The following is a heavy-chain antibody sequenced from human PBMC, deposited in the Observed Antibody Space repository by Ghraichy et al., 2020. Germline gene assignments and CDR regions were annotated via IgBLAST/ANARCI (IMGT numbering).Heavy chain of an antibody. V-gene: IGHV1-46*01. CDR3: ARVVGATDYFDY. CDR1: GYTFTSYY. CDR2: INPNGGST. Sequence: ASVKVSCKASGYTFTSYYMHWVRQAPGQGLEWMGIINPNGGSTSYAQKFQGRVTLTRDTSTSTVYMELSSLRSEDTAVYYCARVVGATDYFDYWGQGTLVTVSS. J-gene: IGHJ4*02. D-gene: IGHD1-26*01.